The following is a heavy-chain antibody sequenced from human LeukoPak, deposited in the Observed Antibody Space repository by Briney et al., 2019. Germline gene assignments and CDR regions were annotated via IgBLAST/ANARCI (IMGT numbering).Heavy chain of an antibody. J-gene: IGHJ3*02. CDR3: ARDSSGWYEAALDI. Sequence: GGSLRLSCTASGFTFSSYEMNWVRQAPGKGLEWISYISSSGSTIYYADSVKGRFTISRDNAKNSLYLQMNSLRAEDTAVYYCARDSSGWYEAALDIWGQGTLVTVSS. CDR1: GFTFSSYE. V-gene: IGHV3-48*03. CDR2: ISSSGSTI. D-gene: IGHD6-19*01.